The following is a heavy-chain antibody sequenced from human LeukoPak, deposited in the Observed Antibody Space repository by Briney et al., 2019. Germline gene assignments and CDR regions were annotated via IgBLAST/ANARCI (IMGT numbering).Heavy chain of an antibody. CDR3: ARGGEEDTVADVLLWFGELPPLYYYYYGMDV. J-gene: IGHJ6*02. CDR1: GFTFSSYS. CDR2: ISSSSSYI. Sequence: GGSPRLSCAASGFTFSSYSMNWVRQAPGKGLEWVSSISSSSSYIYYADSVKGRFTISRDNAKNSLYLQMNSLRAEDTAVYYCARGGEEDTVADVLLWFGELPPLYYYYYGMDVWGQGTTVTVSS. V-gene: IGHV3-21*01. D-gene: IGHD3-10*01.